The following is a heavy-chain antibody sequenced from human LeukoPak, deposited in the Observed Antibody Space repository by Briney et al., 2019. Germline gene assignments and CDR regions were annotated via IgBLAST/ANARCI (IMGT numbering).Heavy chain of an antibody. CDR3: ARATDGYETSYYFDY. V-gene: IGHV3-66*01. CDR1: GFTVSSNY. Sequence: GGSLRLSCAASGFTVSSNYMSWVRQAPGKGLEWVSVIYSGGSTYYADSVKGRFTISRDNSKNTLYLQMNSLRAEDTTVYYCARATDGYETSYYFDYWGQGTLVTVSS. D-gene: IGHD5-12*01. J-gene: IGHJ4*02. CDR2: IYSGGST.